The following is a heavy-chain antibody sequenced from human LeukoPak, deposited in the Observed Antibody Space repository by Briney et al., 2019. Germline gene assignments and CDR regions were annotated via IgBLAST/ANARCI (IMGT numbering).Heavy chain of an antibody. D-gene: IGHD3-16*01. CDR2: ISYDGSHK. CDR1: GFTFSTYG. V-gene: IGHV3-30*18. Sequence: GRSLRLSCAASGFTFSTYGIDWVRHTPGKGLEWVAAISYDGSHKYYADSVKGRFTISRDNSNNTLFLQMDSLRVEDTAVYYCAKGGEGLGWGFDSWGQGTLVTVCS. CDR3: AKGGEGLGWGFDS. J-gene: IGHJ4*02.